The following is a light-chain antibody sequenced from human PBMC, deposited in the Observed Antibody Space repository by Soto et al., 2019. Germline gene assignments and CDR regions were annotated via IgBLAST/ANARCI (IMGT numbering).Light chain of an antibody. CDR3: FSYAGSTYV. CDR2: DVT. Sequence: QSALAQPRSVSGSPGQSVTISCTGTSSDVGGYDYVSWYQQHPGTAPKLMIYDVTMRPSGVPDRFSGSKSGNTASLTISGLQAADEADYYCFSYAGSTYVFGTGTQVTVL. CDR1: SSDVGGYDY. V-gene: IGLV2-11*01. J-gene: IGLJ1*01.